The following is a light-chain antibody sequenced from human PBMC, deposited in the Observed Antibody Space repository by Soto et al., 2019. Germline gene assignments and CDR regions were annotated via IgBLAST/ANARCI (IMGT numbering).Light chain of an antibody. Sequence: QSALTQPASVSGSPGQSITISCTGTSSDVGGHNSVSWYRQDPGNAPKLMIYDVSNRPSGVSVRFSGSKSGNTASLTISGLQIEDEADYYCSSFTSSVTYVFGTGTKVTVL. CDR1: SSDVGGHNS. V-gene: IGLV2-14*01. J-gene: IGLJ1*01. CDR3: SSFTSSVTYV. CDR2: DVS.